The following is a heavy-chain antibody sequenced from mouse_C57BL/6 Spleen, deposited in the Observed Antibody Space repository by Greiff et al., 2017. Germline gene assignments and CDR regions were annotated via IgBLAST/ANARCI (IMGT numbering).Heavy chain of an antibody. CDR2: INYDGSST. J-gene: IGHJ1*03. CDR3: AREDFDV. Sequence: EVKVVESEGGLVQPGSSMKLSCTASGFTFSDYYMAWVRQVPEKGLEWVANINYDGSSTYYLDSLKSRFIISRDNAKNILYLQMSSLKSEDTATYYCAREDFDVWGTGTTVTVSS. V-gene: IGHV5-16*01. CDR1: GFTFSDYY.